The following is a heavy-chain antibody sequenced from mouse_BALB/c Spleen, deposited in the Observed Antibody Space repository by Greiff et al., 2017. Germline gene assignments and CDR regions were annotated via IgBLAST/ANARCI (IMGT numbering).Heavy chain of an antibody. CDR1: GYSFTSYW. V-gene: IGHV1-5*01. D-gene: IGHD1-1*01. J-gene: IGHJ1*01. CDR2: IYPGNSDT. CDR3: TRSGYYYGSSYDWYFDV. Sequence: VQLQQSGTVLARPGASVKMSCTASGYSFTSYWMHWVKQRPGQGLEWIGAIYPGNSDTSYNQKFKGKAKLTAVTSANTAYMELSSLTNEDSAVYYCTRSGYYYGSSYDWYFDVWGAGTTVTVSS.